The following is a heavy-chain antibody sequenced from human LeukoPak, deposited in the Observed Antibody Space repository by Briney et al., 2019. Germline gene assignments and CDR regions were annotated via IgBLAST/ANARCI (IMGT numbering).Heavy chain of an antibody. D-gene: IGHD3-16*01. CDR1: GFTFINYN. J-gene: IGHJ4*02. V-gene: IGHV3-21*01. Sequence: GGSLRLSCAASGFTFINYNMNWVRQAPGKGLEWVSSISSSSNYIYYADSVKGRFTISRDNAKNSLYLQMNSPRAEDTAVYYCTRAADHHGAFDYWGQGTLVTVSS. CDR3: TRAADHHGAFDY. CDR2: ISSSSNYI.